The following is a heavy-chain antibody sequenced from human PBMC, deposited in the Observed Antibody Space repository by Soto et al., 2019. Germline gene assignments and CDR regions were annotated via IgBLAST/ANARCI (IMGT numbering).Heavy chain of an antibody. V-gene: IGHV4-39*07. CDR1: GASISSGGYY. D-gene: IGHD2-8*02. CDR3: ARDKITGLFDY. Sequence: SETLSLTCTVSGASISSGGYYWTWIRQPPGKGLEWIGEINHSGSTNYNPSLKSRVTISVDRSKNQFSLKLSYVTAADTAVYYCARDKITGLFDYWGQGTLVTVSS. CDR2: INHSGST. J-gene: IGHJ4*02.